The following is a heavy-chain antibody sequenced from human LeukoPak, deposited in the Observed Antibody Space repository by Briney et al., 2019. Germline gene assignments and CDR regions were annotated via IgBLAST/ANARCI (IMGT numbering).Heavy chain of an antibody. Sequence: PSETLSLTCTVSGGSISSYYWSWIRQPPGKGLEWIGYIYYSGSTNYNPSLKSRVTISVDTSKNQFSLKLSSVTAADTAVYYCARDRPQWEYNWNYAVAFDIWGQGTMVTVSS. CDR3: ARDRPQWEYNWNYAVAFDI. J-gene: IGHJ3*02. CDR1: GGSISSYY. V-gene: IGHV4-59*12. CDR2: IYYSGST. D-gene: IGHD1-7*01.